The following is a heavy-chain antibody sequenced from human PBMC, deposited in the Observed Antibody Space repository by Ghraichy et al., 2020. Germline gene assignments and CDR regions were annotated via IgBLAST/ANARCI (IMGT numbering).Heavy chain of an antibody. Sequence: SVKVSCKASGGTFNNYAFTWVRQVPGQGLEWMGGIVPILGTTDYAQKFRDRVTITADKSTKRVYLELDILRSEDTAVYYCASRDGRYCSGGACYSELVYWGQGSRVFVSS. CDR2: IVPILGTT. D-gene: IGHD2-15*01. CDR3: ASRDGRYCSGGACYSELVY. V-gene: IGHV1-69*10. J-gene: IGHJ4*02. CDR1: GGTFNNYA.